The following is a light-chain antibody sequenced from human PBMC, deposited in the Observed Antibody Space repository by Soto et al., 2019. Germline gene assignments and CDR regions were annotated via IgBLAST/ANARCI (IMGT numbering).Light chain of an antibody. J-gene: IGKJ5*01. CDR1: QSIALS. CDR3: QQSFRSPIT. CDR2: VAF. Sequence: DIQMTQSPSSLSASVGDTVTMTCRASQSIALSVNWYQQKPGKAPKLLIYVAFTLESGVPTRFSGSRSGTEFNLTIRSRQHEDFATYYCQQSFRSPITFGQGTRLE. V-gene: IGKV1-39*01.